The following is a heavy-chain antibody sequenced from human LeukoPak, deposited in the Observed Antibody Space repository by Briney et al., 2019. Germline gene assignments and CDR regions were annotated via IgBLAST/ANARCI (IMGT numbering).Heavy chain of an antibody. CDR2: ISYDGSNK. V-gene: IGHV3-30*18. J-gene: IGHJ4*02. D-gene: IGHD2-21*02. Sequence: GGSLRLSCAASGFTFSSYGMHWARQAPGKGLEWVAVISYDGSNKYYADSVKGRFTISRDNSKNTLYLQMNSLRAEDTAVYYCAKVEIAYCGGDCYSDYWGQGTLVTVSS. CDR1: GFTFSSYG. CDR3: AKVEIAYCGGDCYSDY.